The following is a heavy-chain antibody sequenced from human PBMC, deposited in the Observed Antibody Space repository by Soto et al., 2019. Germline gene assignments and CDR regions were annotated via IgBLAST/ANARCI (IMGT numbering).Heavy chain of an antibody. D-gene: IGHD1-26*01. Sequence: GGSLRLSCAASGFTFGDDTMDWVRQAPGKGLEWVSLISWDGSRTYYADSVKGRFTVSRDNSKSSLYLQMNSLRTEDTALYYCAKAWRWELQGPFVYWGQGTLVTV. CDR3: AKAWRWELQGPFVY. CDR1: GFTFGDDT. CDR2: ISWDGSRT. V-gene: IGHV3-43*01. J-gene: IGHJ4*02.